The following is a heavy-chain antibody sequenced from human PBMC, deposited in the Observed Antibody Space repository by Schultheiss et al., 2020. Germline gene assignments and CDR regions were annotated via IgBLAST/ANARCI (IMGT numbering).Heavy chain of an antibody. J-gene: IGHJ3*02. D-gene: IGHD6-19*01. CDR1: GGSISSYY. Sequence: SQPLSLTCTVSGGSISSYYWSWIRQPPGKGLGWIGYIYYSGSTNYNPSLKSRVTISVDTSKNEFSLKLSSVTAADTAVYYCARLLVATTSYSGWYPEDAFDIWGKGTMV. V-gene: IGHV4-59*01. CDR3: ARLLVATTSYSGWYPEDAFDI. CDR2: IYYSGST.